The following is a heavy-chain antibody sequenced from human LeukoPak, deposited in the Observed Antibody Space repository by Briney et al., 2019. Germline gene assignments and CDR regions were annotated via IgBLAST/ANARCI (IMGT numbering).Heavy chain of an antibody. CDR3: ARGSTYYDSSGQVPFDY. D-gene: IGHD3-22*01. J-gene: IGHJ4*02. V-gene: IGHV3-48*01. CDR1: GFTFSTYS. Sequence: GGSLRLSCAASGFTFSTYSMNWVRQAPGKGLAWVSYISSSSSTIYYADSVKGRFTISRDNAKNSLYLQMNSLRAEDTAVYYCARGSTYYDSSGQVPFDYWGQGTLVTVSS. CDR2: ISSSSSTI.